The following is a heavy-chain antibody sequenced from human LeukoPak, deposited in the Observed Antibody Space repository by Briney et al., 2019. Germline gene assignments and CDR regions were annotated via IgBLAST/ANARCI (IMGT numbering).Heavy chain of an antibody. Sequence: TGGSLRLSCAASGFTFSSYSMNWVRQAPGKGLEWVSAISDSGNTYHADSVKGRFTISRDNSKNTLYLQMNSLRAEDTAVYYCAKRRGLELAYYYYMDVWGKGTTVTVSS. CDR3: AKRRGLELAYYYYMDV. D-gene: IGHD1-7*01. CDR1: GFTFSSYS. CDR2: ISDSGNT. V-gene: IGHV3-23*01. J-gene: IGHJ6*03.